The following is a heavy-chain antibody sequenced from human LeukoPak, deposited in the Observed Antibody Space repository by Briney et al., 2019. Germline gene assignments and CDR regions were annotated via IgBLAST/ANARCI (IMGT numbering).Heavy chain of an antibody. D-gene: IGHD3-22*01. CDR3: AKDANYYDSSGYLTPFDS. J-gene: IGHJ4*02. CDR2: ISGNGHQT. Sequence: GGSRRLSCSASGFTFSRFAMTWVRQLPGRGLEWVSSISGNGHQTYYADSVKGRFSVSRDNSKNILYLQMDSLRADDSALYYCAKDANYYDSSGYLTPFDSWGPGTLVTVSS. V-gene: IGHV3-23*01. CDR1: GFTFSRFA.